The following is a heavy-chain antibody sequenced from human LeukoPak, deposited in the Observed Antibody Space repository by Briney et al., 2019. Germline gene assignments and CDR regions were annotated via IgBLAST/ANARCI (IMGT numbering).Heavy chain of an antibody. Sequence: ASVKVYRKASGYTFTSYYMHWVRQAPAQGLAWMGIINPSGGNTSYAQKCQGRVTMTGDMSTNTVYMELSSLRSEDTAVYYCARDRGYDSTWFDPWGQGTLVTVSS. J-gene: IGHJ5*02. D-gene: IGHD3-10*01. CDR3: ARDRGYDSTWFDP. CDR2: INPSGGNT. CDR1: GYTFTSYY. V-gene: IGHV1-46*01.